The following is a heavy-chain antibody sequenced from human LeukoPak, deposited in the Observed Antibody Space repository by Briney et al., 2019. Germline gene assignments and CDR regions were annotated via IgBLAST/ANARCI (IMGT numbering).Heavy chain of an antibody. D-gene: IGHD3-22*01. V-gene: IGHV4-4*07. Sequence: KPSETLSLTCTVSGGSISSYYWSWIRQPAGKGLEWIGRIYTSGSTNYNTSLTSRVTMSVDTSKIQFSLKLSSVTAADTTVYYCARESTYYYDSSGYSNWFDPWGQGTLVTVSS. J-gene: IGHJ5*02. CDR1: GGSISSYY. CDR2: IYTSGST. CDR3: ARESTYYYDSSGYSNWFDP.